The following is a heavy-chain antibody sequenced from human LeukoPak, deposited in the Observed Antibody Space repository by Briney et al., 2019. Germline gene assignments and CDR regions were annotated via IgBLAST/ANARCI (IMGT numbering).Heavy chain of an antibody. CDR2: VYYTGGT. V-gene: IGHV4-39*07. CDR3: ARVNILTGYSLIDY. Sequence: SETLSLTCTVSGGSISSSSYYWGWIRQPPGEGLEWIGNVYYTGGTYYNPSLKSRVTISVDTSKNQFSLKLSSVTAADTAVYYCARVNILTGYSLIDYWGQGTLVTVSS. D-gene: IGHD3-9*01. J-gene: IGHJ4*02. CDR1: GGSISSSSYY.